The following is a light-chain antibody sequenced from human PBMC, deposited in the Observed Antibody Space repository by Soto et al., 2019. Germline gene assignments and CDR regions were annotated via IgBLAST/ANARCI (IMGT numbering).Light chain of an antibody. CDR2: GAS. J-gene: IGKJ2*01. CDR3: QQYGSLPYT. Sequence: ESVLTHSPGTLSLSPGERATLSCRASQSVSRNYLAWYQQKPGQAPRLLIYGASSRATGIPDKFRGSGSGTDFSLIISRLEPEDFAVYHCQQYGSLPYTFGQGTKVDIK. CDR1: QSVSRNY. V-gene: IGKV3-20*01.